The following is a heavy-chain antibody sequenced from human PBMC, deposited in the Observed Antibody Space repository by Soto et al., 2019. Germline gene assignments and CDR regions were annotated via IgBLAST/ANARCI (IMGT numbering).Heavy chain of an antibody. D-gene: IGHD3-22*01. V-gene: IGHV4-59*08. J-gene: IGHJ6*02. Sequence: QVQLQESGPGLVKPSETLSLTCTVSGGSISSYYWSWIRQPPGKGLEWIGYIYYSGSTNYNPSLKSRVTIAVDTSKSLFSLKLSSVTAADTAVYYCARLSGSSGAYSYYGMDVWGQGTTVTVSS. CDR1: GGSISSYY. CDR2: IYYSGST. CDR3: ARLSGSSGAYSYYGMDV.